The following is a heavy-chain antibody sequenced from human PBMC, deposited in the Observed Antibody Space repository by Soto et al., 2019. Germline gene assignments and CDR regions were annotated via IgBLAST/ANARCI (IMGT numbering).Heavy chain of an antibody. Sequence: SVKVSCKASGGTFSSYAISWVRQAPGQGLEWMGGIIPIFGTANYAQKFQGRVTITADKSTSTAYMELSSLRSEDTAVYYCARERLSGGYDLYYYYGMDVWGQGTTVTVSS. CDR3: ARERLSGGYDLYYYYGMDV. D-gene: IGHD5-12*01. CDR1: GGTFSSYA. V-gene: IGHV1-69*06. J-gene: IGHJ6*02. CDR2: IIPIFGTA.